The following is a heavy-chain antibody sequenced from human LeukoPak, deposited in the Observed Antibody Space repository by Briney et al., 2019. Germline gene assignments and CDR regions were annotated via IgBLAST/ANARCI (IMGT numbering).Heavy chain of an antibody. CDR2: ISSSSSYI. D-gene: IGHD4-11*01. CDR3: ARGTVTTKGVDV. Sequence: GGSLRLSCAVSEFTVSSNYMSWVRQAPGKGLEWVSSISSSSSYIYYADSVKGRFTISRDNAKNSLYLQMNSLRAEDTALYYCARGTVTTKGVDVWGKGTTVTVSS. CDR1: EFTVSSNY. J-gene: IGHJ6*04. V-gene: IGHV3-21*01.